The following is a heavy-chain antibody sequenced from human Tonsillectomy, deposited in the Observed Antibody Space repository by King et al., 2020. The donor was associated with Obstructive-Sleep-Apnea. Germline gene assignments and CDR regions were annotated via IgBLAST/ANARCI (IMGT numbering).Heavy chain of an antibody. V-gene: IGHV4-39*07. J-gene: IGHJ3*02. CDR1: GGSISGSNYY. CDR3: ATSGAIFEVVPLHAFDI. Sequence: LQLQESGPGLVKPSETLSLTCIVSGGSISGSNYYWNWIRQPPGKGLEWIGTVYYTGNIYYSPSLKSRVTMSEDTSKNQFSLNLRSVTAADTAVYYCATSGAIFEVVPLHAFDIWGQGTMVTVSS. D-gene: IGHD3-3*01. CDR2: VYYTGNI.